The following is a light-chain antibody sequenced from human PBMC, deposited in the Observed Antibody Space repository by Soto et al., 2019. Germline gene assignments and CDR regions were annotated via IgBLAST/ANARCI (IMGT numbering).Light chain of an antibody. CDR3: GTWDSSLSVYV. Sequence: QSVLTQPPSVSAAPGQKITISCSGSSSNIGINYVSWFQHLPGTAPKLLMYDNNKRPSGIPDRISGSKSGTSATLGITGLQTGDEADYYCGTWDSSLSVYVFGTGTKVTVL. V-gene: IGLV1-51*01. CDR1: SSNIGINY. CDR2: DNN. J-gene: IGLJ1*01.